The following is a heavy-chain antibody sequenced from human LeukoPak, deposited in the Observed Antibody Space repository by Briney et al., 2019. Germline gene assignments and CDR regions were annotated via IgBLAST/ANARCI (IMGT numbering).Heavy chain of an antibody. Sequence: SGTLSLTCAVSGDSISSSNWWSWVRQPPGKGLEWIGEIYHSGSTNYNPSLKSRVTISVDKSKNQSSLKLSSVTAADTAVYYCARAIWFGELLGAFDIWGQGTMVTVSS. J-gene: IGHJ3*02. CDR1: GDSISSSNW. CDR3: ARAIWFGELLGAFDI. D-gene: IGHD3-10*01. CDR2: IYHSGST. V-gene: IGHV4-4*02.